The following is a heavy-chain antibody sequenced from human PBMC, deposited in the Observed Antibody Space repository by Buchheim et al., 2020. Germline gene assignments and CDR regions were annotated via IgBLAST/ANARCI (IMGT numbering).Heavy chain of an antibody. CDR2: TNTNGST. CDR3: EREEYFDGLNYYYYSLDV. Sequence: QVQLRESGPGLVKPSQTLSLTCAVSGDSTNSGSYYWSWIRQPAGKGLEWIGRIYTNTNGSTNYNPSLQSRVTISVDMSNSHFSLRLRSVTAADTAVYYCEREEYFDGLNYYYYSLDVWGQGTT. V-gene: IGHV4-61*02. CDR1: GDSTNSGSYY. D-gene: IGHD3-9*01. J-gene: IGHJ6*02.